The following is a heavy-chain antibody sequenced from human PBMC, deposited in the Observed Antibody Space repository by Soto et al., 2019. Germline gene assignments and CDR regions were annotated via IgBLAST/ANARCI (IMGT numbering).Heavy chain of an antibody. D-gene: IGHD3-9*01. Sequence: GGSLRLSCAASGFTFSSYSMNWVRQAPGKGLEWVSSISSSSSYIYYADSVKGRFTISRDNAKNSLYLQMNSLRAEDTAVYYCAREPAYYDILTGYSSADDYWGQGTLVTVSS. V-gene: IGHV3-21*01. CDR2: ISSSSSYI. CDR1: GFTFSSYS. CDR3: AREPAYYDILTGYSSADDY. J-gene: IGHJ4*02.